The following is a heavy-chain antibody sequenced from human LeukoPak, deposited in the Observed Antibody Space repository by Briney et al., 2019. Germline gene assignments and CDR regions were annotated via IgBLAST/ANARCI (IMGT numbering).Heavy chain of an antibody. Sequence: SVKVSCKASGGTFSSYAISWVRQAPGQGLEWMGRIIPILGIANYAQKFQGRVTITADKSTSTAYMELSSLRSEDTAVYYCARERNWSGYGTEYFDYWGQGTLVTVSS. D-gene: IGHD5-12*01. J-gene: IGHJ4*02. CDR2: IIPILGIA. V-gene: IGHV1-69*04. CDR3: ARERNWSGYGTEYFDY. CDR1: GGTFSSYA.